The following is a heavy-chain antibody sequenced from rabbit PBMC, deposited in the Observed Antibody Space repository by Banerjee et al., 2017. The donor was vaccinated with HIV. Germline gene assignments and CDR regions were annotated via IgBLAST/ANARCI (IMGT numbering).Heavy chain of an antibody. CDR3: ARDVSSSGAYEFSL. Sequence: QEQLEESGGDLVKPEGSLTLTCTASGFSFSNKYVMCWVRQAPGKGLEWIGCINTGSGNAYYASWVISRFTISKTSSTTVALQMTSLTAADTATYFCARDVSSSGAYEFSLWGQGTLVTVS. D-gene: IGHD1-1*01. V-gene: IGHV1S45*01. CDR1: GFSFSNKYV. CDR2: INTGSGNA. J-gene: IGHJ4*01.